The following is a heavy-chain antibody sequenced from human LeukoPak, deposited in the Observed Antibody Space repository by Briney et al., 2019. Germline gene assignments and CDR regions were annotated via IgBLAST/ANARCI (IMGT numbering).Heavy chain of an antibody. D-gene: IGHD5-18*01. CDR2: IYHNGST. CDR1: GGSISSSNW. J-gene: IGHJ4*02. CDR3: ARHEDTAMVVSPFDS. Sequence: SGTLSLTCAVSGGSISSSNWWSWVRQPPGKGLEWIGEIYHNGSTNYNPSLKSRVTISVDTSKNQFSLKVTSVTAADTAVYYCARHEDTAMVVSPFDSWGQGTLVTVSS. V-gene: IGHV4-4*02.